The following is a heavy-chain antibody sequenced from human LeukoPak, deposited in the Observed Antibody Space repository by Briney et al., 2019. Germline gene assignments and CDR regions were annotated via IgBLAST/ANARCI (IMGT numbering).Heavy chain of an antibody. CDR1: GYTFTSYG. CDR3: ARSIAAAGLYNWFDP. CDR2: ISAYNGNT. Sequence: ASVKVSCMASGYTFTSYGISWVRQAPGQGLEWMGWISAYNGNTNYAQKLQGRVTMTTDTSTSTAYMELRSLRSDDTAVYYCARSIAAAGLYNWFDPWGQGTLVTVSS. V-gene: IGHV1-18*01. D-gene: IGHD6-13*01. J-gene: IGHJ5*02.